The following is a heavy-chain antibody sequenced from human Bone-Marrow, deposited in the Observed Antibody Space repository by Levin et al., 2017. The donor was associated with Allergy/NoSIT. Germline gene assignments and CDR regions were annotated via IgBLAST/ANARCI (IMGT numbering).Heavy chain of an antibody. D-gene: IGHD4-11*01. V-gene: IGHV2-70*04. CDR1: GFSLSTSGVR. Sequence: SGPTLVKPTQTLTLTCTFSGFSLSTSGVRVSWIRQPPGKALEWLARIDWDDDKFYSTSLKTRLTISKDTSKDQVVLTVTNMDPVETATYYCALMRDSNYAYFDYWGQGILVTVSS. J-gene: IGHJ4*02. CDR2: IDWDDDK. CDR3: ALMRDSNYAYFDY.